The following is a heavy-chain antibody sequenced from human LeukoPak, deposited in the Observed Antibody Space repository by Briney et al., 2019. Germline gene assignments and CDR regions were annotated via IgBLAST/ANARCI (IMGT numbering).Heavy chain of an antibody. Sequence: PSETLSLTCTVSGCSISSYCWSWIRQPPGKGLEWVGYIYYSGSTNYNPSLKSRVTISVDTSKNQFSLKLSPVRAADTDVYYCARSGLSGFGDAFDIWGQGTMVTVSS. CDR3: ARSGLSGFGDAFDI. D-gene: IGHD3-22*01. V-gene: IGHV4-59*01. J-gene: IGHJ3*02. CDR2: IYYSGST. CDR1: GCSISSYC.